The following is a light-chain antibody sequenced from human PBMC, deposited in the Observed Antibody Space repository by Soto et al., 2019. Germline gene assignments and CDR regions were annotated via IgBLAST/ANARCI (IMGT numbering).Light chain of an antibody. CDR1: QSVSSSY. CDR2: GAS. V-gene: IGKV3-20*01. Sequence: EIALTQSPGTLSLSPGERATLSCRASQSVSSSYLAWYQQKPGQAPGLLIYGASSRATGIPDRFSGSGSGTDFTLTISRLEPEDFAVYYCHQYGSSPYTFGQGTKLEIK. J-gene: IGKJ2*01. CDR3: HQYGSSPYT.